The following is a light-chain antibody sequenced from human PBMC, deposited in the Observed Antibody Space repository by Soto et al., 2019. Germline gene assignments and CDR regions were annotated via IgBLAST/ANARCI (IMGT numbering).Light chain of an antibody. Sequence: QSVLTQPPSVSEAPRQRVTISCSGNTFNIGKNAVNWYQQVPGKAPRLLVSYDDLKPSGVSDRFSGSKSGTSAYLAISGLQSEDEADYYCAAWDDSLNALVFGGGTKLTV. CDR1: TFNIGKNA. CDR2: YDD. J-gene: IGLJ3*02. V-gene: IGLV1-36*01. CDR3: AAWDDSLNALV.